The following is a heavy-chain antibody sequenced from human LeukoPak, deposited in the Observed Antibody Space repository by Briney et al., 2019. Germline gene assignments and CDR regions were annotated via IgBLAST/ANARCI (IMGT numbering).Heavy chain of an antibody. Sequence: GGSLRLSCAASGIRFSGSGMHWIRQAPGKGLEWVSFIQNHGGDKNYADSVKGRFTVSRDNSQNTVYLQMNTLRPEDTAVYYCAREGGVVVAGTFDYWGQGTLVTVSS. CDR1: GIRFSGSG. J-gene: IGHJ4*02. D-gene: IGHD6-19*01. V-gene: IGHV3-30*02. CDR3: AREGGVVVAGTFDY. CDR2: IQNHGGDK.